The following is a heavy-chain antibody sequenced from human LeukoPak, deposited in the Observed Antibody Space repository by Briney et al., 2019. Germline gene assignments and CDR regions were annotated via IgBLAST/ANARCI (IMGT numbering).Heavy chain of an antibody. J-gene: IGHJ3*02. CDR2: ISGSGGST. CDR1: GFTLSSYA. D-gene: IGHD1-1*01. V-gene: IGHV3-23*01. CDR3: AKYDAYAFDI. Sequence: PGGSLRLSCVASGFTLSSYAMSWVRQAPGKGLEWVSGISGSGGSTYYADSVKGRLTISRDNAKNSLYLQMNSLRAEDTALYYCAKYDAYAFDIWGQGTMVTVSS.